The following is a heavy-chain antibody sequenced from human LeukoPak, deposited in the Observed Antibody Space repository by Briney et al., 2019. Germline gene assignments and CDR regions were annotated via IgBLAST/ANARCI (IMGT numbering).Heavy chain of an antibody. J-gene: IGHJ6*02. D-gene: IGHD6-19*01. V-gene: IGHV4-39*07. Sequence: PSETLSLTCTVSGGSISSSSYYWGWIRQPPGKGLEWIGSIYYSGSTYYNPSLKSRVTISVDTSKNQFSLKLSSVTAADTAVYYCARGTSWGWLAPGAYYYYGMDVWGQGTTVTVSS. CDR1: GGSISSSSYY. CDR2: IYYSGST. CDR3: ARGTSWGWLAPGAYYYYGMDV.